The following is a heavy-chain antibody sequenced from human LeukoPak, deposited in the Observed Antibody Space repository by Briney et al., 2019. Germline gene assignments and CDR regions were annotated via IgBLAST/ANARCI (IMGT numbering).Heavy chain of an antibody. J-gene: IGHJ6*03. CDR3: ARVVGSGWYYYYYMDV. V-gene: IGHV3-74*01. CDR2: INSDGSST. Sequence: GGSLRLSCAASGFTFSSYWMHWVRHAPGKGLVWVSRINSDGSSTSYADSVKGRFTISRDNAKNTLYLQMNSLRAEDTAVYYCARVVGSGWYYYYYMDVWGKGTTVTISS. D-gene: IGHD6-19*01. CDR1: GFTFSSYW.